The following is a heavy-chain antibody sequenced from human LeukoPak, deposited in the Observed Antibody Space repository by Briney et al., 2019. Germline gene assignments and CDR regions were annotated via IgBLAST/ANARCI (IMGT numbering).Heavy chain of an antibody. Sequence: GRSLRLSCATSAFTFSDMHWVRQAPGKGQEWVAVISADGSEKYYGDSVKGRFTISRDSSKNTLFLQMNSLRVEDTALYYCTKGGSGWSQVAWGQGTLVTVSS. CDR3: TKGGSGWSQVA. CDR2: ISADGSEK. J-gene: IGHJ5*02. D-gene: IGHD6-19*01. CDR1: AFTFSD. V-gene: IGHV3-30*18.